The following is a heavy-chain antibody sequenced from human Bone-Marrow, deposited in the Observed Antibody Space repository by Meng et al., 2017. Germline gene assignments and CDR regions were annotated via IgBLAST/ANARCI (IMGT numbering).Heavy chain of an antibody. CDR1: GGSISSSSYY. CDR2: IYYSGST. D-gene: IGHD3-3*01. Sequence: QLHLQESGPGLVKPSETLSLTCTVPGGSISSSSYYWGWIRQPPGKGLEWIGSIYYSGSTYYNLSLKSRVTISVDTSKNQFSLKLSSVTAADTAVYYCARQGFLEWLLYRGNWFDPWGQGTLVTVSS. J-gene: IGHJ5*02. CDR3: ARQGFLEWLLYRGNWFDP. V-gene: IGHV4-39*01.